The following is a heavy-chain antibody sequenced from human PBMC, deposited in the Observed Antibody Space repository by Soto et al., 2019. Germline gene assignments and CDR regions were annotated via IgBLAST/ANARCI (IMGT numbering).Heavy chain of an antibody. CDR2: INPNSGGT. Sequence: ASVKVSCKASGYTFTGYYMHWVRQAPGQGLEWMGWINPNSGGTNYAQKFQGRVTMTRDTSISTAYMELSRLRSDDTAVYYCARDLLYSSGWYDYWGQGTLVTVS. CDR1: GYTFTGYY. V-gene: IGHV1-2*02. D-gene: IGHD6-19*01. J-gene: IGHJ4*02. CDR3: ARDLLYSSGWYDY.